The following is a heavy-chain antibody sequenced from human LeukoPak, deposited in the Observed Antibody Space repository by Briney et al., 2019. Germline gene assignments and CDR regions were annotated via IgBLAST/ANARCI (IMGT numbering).Heavy chain of an antibody. J-gene: IGHJ4*02. CDR2: ISMSSSYI. CDR3: ARDRVSMVRGVTALDY. D-gene: IGHD3-10*01. Sequence: GSLRLSCAASGFTVSSFGMNWVRQAPGKGLEWVSSISMSSSYIYYADSVKGRFTISRDNAKNSLYLQMNSLRAEDTAVYYCARDRVSMVRGVTALDYWGQGALVTVSS. V-gene: IGHV3-21*01. CDR1: GFTVSSFG.